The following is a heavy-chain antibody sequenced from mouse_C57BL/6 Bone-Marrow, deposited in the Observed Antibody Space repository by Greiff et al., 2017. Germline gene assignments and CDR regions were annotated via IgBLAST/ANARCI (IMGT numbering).Heavy chain of an antibody. D-gene: IGHD1-1*01. CDR3: AKKTTVADAMDY. CDR1: GFSLTSYG. V-gene: IGHV2-5*01. J-gene: IGHJ4*01. CDR2: IWRGGST. Sequence: VQLQQSGPGLVQPSQSLSITCTVSGFSLTSYGVHWVRQSPGKGLEWLGVIWRGGSTDYNAAFMSRLSITKDNSKSQVFLKMNRLQADDTAIYYCAKKTTVADAMDYWGQGTSVTVSS.